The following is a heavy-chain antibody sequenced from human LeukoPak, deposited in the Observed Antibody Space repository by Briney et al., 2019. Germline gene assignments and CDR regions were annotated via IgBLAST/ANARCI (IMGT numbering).Heavy chain of an antibody. CDR3: AKSYSDGSGSPSLDY. V-gene: IGHV3-23*01. CDR1: GFTFNGYS. CDR2: ISGGNGAT. Sequence: GGSVRLSCTASGFTFNGYSMNWARQAPGKGLEWVSGISGGNGATYYADSAKGRSSISTDNSKNTLYLQMNSLRVEDTAVYYCAKSYSDGSGSPSLDYWGKGTIVSVSS. D-gene: IGHD3-10*01. J-gene: IGHJ4*02.